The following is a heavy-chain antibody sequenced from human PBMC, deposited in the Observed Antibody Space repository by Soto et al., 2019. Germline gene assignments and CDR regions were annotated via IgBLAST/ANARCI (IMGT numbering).Heavy chain of an antibody. CDR2: IIPIFGTA. V-gene: IGHV1-69*01. CDR1: GGTFSSYA. Sequence: QVQLVQSGAEVKKPGSSVKVSCKASGGTFSSYAISWVRQAPGQGLEWMGGIIPIFGTANYAQKFQGRVTITADESTSTAYMELSSLRSEDTAVYYCARHYAENTAMARYNWFDPWGQGTLVTVSS. D-gene: IGHD5-18*01. J-gene: IGHJ5*02. CDR3: ARHYAENTAMARYNWFDP.